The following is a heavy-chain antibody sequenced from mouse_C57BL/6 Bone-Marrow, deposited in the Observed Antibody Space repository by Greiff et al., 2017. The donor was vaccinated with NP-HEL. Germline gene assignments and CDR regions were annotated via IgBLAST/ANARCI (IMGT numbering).Heavy chain of an antibody. J-gene: IGHJ3*01. CDR2: IYPRSGNT. CDR1: GYTFTSYG. CDR3: ARWRNHVGFAY. D-gene: IGHD2-1*01. V-gene: IGHV1-81*01. Sequence: VQLQQSGAELARPGASVKLSCKASGYTFTSYGISWVKQRPGQGLEWIGEIYPRSGNTYYNEKFKGKATLTADKSSSTAYMELRSLTSEDSAVYFWARWRNHVGFAYWGQGTLVTVSA.